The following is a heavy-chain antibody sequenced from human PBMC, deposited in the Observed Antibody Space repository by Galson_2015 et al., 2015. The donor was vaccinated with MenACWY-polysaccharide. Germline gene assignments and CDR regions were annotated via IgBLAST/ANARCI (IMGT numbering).Heavy chain of an antibody. CDR3: AREGSRIVFHASDT. Sequence: SLRLSCAASGSRFSNSGMHWVRQAPGKGLEWVAVIQYDGSKIVYADSVKGRFTISRDNSKNTLFLEMNSLGAEDTAVYYCAREGSRIVFHASDTRGQATMLSVSS. CDR1: GSRFSNSG. V-gene: IGHV3-33*01. J-gene: IGHJ3*02. D-gene: IGHD6-13*01. CDR2: IQYDGSKI.